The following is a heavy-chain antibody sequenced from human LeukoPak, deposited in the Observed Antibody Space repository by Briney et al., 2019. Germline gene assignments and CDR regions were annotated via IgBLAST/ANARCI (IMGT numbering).Heavy chain of an antibody. D-gene: IGHD2-15*01. J-gene: IGHJ5*02. CDR3: GRIVVSRTNWFDP. CDR2: IYSSGGT. V-gene: IGHV4-39*07. CDR1: GGSISSSSYY. Sequence: SETLSLTCTVSGGSISSSSYYWGWIRQPPGKGLEWIGSIYSSGGTYYNPSLMTRLTMSVDTSRNHFSLKLTSLTAADTTVYYCGRIVVSRTNWFDPWGQGILVTVSS.